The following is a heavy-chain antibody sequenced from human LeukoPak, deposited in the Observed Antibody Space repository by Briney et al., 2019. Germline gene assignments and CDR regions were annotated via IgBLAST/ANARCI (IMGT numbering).Heavy chain of an antibody. Sequence: PSETLSLTCAVYGGSFSGYYWSWIRQPPGKGLEWIGEINHSGSTNYNPSLKSRVTISVDTSKNQFSLKLGSVTAADTAVYYCARGPLRSGYYRPNWFDPWGQGTLVTVSS. CDR3: ARGPLRSGYYRPNWFDP. CDR2: INHSGST. J-gene: IGHJ5*02. D-gene: IGHD3-3*01. CDR1: GGSFSGYY. V-gene: IGHV4-34*01.